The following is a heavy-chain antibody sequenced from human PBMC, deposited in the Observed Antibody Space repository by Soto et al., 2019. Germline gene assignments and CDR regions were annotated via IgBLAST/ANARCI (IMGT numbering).Heavy chain of an antibody. CDR3: VTGSSFTPPPNTNFDY. V-gene: IGHV3-33*01. CDR1: GFSFSSYG. J-gene: IGHJ4*02. Sequence: QVQLVESGGGVVQPGRSLRLSCAASGFSFSSYGMHWVRQAPGKGLEWVALIWYDGSNKYYADSVKGRFTISRDNSKNTLYLQMSSLRVDDTAVYYCVTGSSFTPPPNTNFDYWGQGTLVTVSS. CDR2: IWYDGSNK.